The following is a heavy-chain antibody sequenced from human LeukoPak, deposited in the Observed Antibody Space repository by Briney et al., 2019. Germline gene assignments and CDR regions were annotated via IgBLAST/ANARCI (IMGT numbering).Heavy chain of an antibody. V-gene: IGHV1-69*10. Sequence: ASVKVSCKASGGTFSSYAISWVRQAPGQGLEWMGGIIPILGTANYAQKFQGRVTITADKSTSTAYMELSSLRSEDTAVYYCAGAWYSSSSSAFDIWGQGTMVTVSS. CDR3: AGAWYSSSSSAFDI. CDR1: GGTFSSYA. CDR2: IIPILGTA. D-gene: IGHD6-6*01. J-gene: IGHJ3*02.